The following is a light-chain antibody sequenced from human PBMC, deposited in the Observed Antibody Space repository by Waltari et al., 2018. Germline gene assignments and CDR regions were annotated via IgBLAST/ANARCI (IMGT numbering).Light chain of an antibody. CDR3: QHYENWPHT. V-gene: IGKV3-15*01. J-gene: IGKJ4*01. Sequence: EIVMTQSPATLSVSPGERATLSCRASQSVDSHVAWYKQEPGQAPRLLIYVASTRATDIPARFRGSESGTEFTLTISSLQSEDSGVYYCQHYENWPHTFGGGTKVEIK. CDR2: VAS. CDR1: QSVDSH.